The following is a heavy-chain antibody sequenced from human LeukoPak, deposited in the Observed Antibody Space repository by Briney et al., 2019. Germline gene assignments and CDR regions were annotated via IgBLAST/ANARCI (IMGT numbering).Heavy chain of an antibody. CDR2: IYSDGSSY. Sequence: GGSLRLSCAASGFTFSSYWMHWVRQAPGKGLVWVSRIYSDGSSYTADSVKGRFTISRDNAKNSLYLQMNSLRAEDTAVYYCARGTTAMGATPSGDYWGQGTLVTVSS. CDR3: ARGTTAMGATPSGDY. CDR1: GFTFSSYW. D-gene: IGHD1-26*01. V-gene: IGHV3-74*03. J-gene: IGHJ4*02.